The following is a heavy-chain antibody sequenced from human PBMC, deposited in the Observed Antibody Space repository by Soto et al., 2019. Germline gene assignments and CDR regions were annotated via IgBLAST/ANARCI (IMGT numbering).Heavy chain of an antibody. V-gene: IGHV3-21*01. CDR1: GFTFSSYS. CDR3: ARDQSSRVTWFDP. D-gene: IGHD6-19*01. Sequence: GSLRLSCAASGFTFSSYSMNWVRQAPGKGLEWVSSISSSSSYIYYADSVKGRFTISRDNAKNSLYLQMNSLRAEDTAVYYCARDQSSRVTWFDPWGQGTLVTVSS. J-gene: IGHJ5*02. CDR2: ISSSSSYI.